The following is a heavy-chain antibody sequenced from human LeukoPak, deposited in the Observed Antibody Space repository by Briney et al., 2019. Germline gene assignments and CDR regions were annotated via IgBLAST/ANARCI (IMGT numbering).Heavy chain of an antibody. CDR3: AKSHYIASHIDFDY. J-gene: IGHJ4*02. Sequence: GGSLRLSCAPSGFTFSIYAMSWVPQAPRKRLEWVSTVSGSGDSTWYGDSEEGRFTITRDNSKSPLYLKMNSLRAEDTALYYCAKSHYIASHIDFDYWGQGILVTVSS. CDR2: VSGSGDST. D-gene: IGHD3-10*01. CDR1: GFTFSIYA. V-gene: IGHV3-23*02.